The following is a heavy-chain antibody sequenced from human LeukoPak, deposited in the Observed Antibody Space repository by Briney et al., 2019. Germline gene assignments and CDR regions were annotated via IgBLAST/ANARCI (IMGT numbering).Heavy chain of an antibody. CDR2: ISYDGSNK. V-gene: IGHV3-30*18. Sequence: GGSLRLSCAASGFTFSSYGMHWVRQAPGKGLKWVAVISYDGSNKYYADSVKGRFTISRDNSKNTLYLQMNSLRAEDTAVYYCAKDLSGGSGSYSLIDYWGQGTLVTVSS. J-gene: IGHJ4*02. CDR1: GFTFSSYG. D-gene: IGHD3-10*01. CDR3: AKDLSGGSGSYSLIDY.